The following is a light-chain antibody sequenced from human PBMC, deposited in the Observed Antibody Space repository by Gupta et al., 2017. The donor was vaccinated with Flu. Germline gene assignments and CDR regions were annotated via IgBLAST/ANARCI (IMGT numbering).Light chain of an antibody. CDR2: DAS. CDR1: QSISSRY. CDR3: HQYNTSPLT. J-gene: IGKJ5*01. Sequence: EIVLTQSPATLSLSPGERATLSCGASQSISSRYIAWYQQKPGLAPRLLIYDASSRATGIPYRFSGSGSGTDFTLTINRLEPEDFAVYYCHQYNTSPLTFGQGTRLEMK. V-gene: IGKV3D-20*01.